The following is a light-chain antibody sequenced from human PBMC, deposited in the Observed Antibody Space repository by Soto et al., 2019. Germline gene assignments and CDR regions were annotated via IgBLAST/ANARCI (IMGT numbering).Light chain of an antibody. J-gene: IGKJ5*01. CDR2: GAS. Sequence: DIVVTQSPGTLSLSPGERATLSCRASQSVSSSYLAWYQQKPGQAPRLLIYGASSRATGIPDRFSGSGSGTDFTLTISGLEPEDFAVYYCQQYGSSPKITFGQGTRLEIK. V-gene: IGKV3-20*01. CDR3: QQYGSSPKIT. CDR1: QSVSSSY.